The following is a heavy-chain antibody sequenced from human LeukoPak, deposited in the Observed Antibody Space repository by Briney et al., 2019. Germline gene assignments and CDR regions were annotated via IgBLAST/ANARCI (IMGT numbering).Heavy chain of an antibody. V-gene: IGHV3-66*01. D-gene: IGHD3-10*01. CDR2: IYSGGST. J-gene: IGHJ4*02. CDR3: ATGERMVRGDGVDY. Sequence: GGSLRLSCAATGFTVRNNYMSWVRQAPGKGLEWVSVIYSGGSTYYADSVKGRFTISRDNSKNTLYLQMNSLRAEDTAVYFCATGERMVRGDGVDYWGQGTLVTVSS. CDR1: GFTVRNNY.